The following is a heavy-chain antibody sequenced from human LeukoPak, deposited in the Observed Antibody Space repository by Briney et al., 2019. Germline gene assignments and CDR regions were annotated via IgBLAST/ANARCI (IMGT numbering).Heavy chain of an antibody. CDR1: GGSISSYY. V-gene: IGHV4-4*07. Sequence: PSETLSLTCTVSGGSISSYYWSWIRQPAGKGLEWIGRIYTSGSTNYNPSLKSRVTMSVDTSKNQFSLKLSSVTAADTAVYYCARQGHYYDSSGDAFDIWGQGTMVTVSS. CDR2: IYTSGST. CDR3: ARQGHYYDSSGDAFDI. D-gene: IGHD3-22*01. J-gene: IGHJ3*02.